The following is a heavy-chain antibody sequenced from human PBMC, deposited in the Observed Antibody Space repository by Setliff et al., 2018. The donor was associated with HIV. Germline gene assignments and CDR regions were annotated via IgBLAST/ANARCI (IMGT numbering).Heavy chain of an antibody. V-gene: IGHV4-4*09. D-gene: IGHD3-10*01. Sequence: SETLSLTCTVSGGSISSYCWNWIRQSPGRGLEWIGFIFSSGSTKYNPSLQSRVTMSIDTSKNQFSLKLASVTAADTAVYYCARRIDNSGTFPDKNWFDTWGQGSLVTVSS. J-gene: IGHJ5*02. CDR2: IFSSGST. CDR3: ARRIDNSGTFPDKNWFDT. CDR1: GGSISSYC.